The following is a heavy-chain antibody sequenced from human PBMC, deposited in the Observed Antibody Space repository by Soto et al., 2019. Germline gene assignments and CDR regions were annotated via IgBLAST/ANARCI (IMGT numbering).Heavy chain of an antibody. CDR2: ITSSGNT. J-gene: IGHJ4*02. CDR1: GFTFSSYA. V-gene: IGHV3-23*01. Sequence: EVQLLESGGGLVQPGGSLGLSCAASGFTFSSYAMTWVRQAPGKGLEWVSSITSSGNTYYADSVKGRFTISRDNSKNTLYLQMNSLRAEDTAVYSCARYTSTWGIHWGQGTLVTVSS. CDR3: ARYTSTWGIH. D-gene: IGHD6-13*01.